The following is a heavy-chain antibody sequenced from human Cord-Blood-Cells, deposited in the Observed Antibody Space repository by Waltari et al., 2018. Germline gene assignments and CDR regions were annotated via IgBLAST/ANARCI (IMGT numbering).Heavy chain of an antibody. J-gene: IGHJ4*02. Sequence: EVQLVESGGGLVQPGGSLRLSCAASGFTFSSYSMNWVRQAPGKGLEWFSYISSSSSTIYYADSVKGRFTISRDNAKNSLYLQMNSLRDEDTAVYYCARDGWDYYDSSGTYYFDYWGQGTLVTVSS. CDR3: ARDGWDYYDSSGTYYFDY. CDR1: GFTFSSYS. D-gene: IGHD3-22*01. CDR2: ISSSSSTI. V-gene: IGHV3-48*02.